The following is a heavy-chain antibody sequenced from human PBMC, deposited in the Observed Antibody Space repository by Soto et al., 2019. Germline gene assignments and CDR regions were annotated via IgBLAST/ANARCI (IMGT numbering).Heavy chain of an antibody. CDR3: ARAYCYYYYGMDV. Sequence: PSETLSLTCAVYGGSFSGYYWSWIRQPPGKGLERIGEINHSGSTNYNPSLKSRVTISVDTSKNQFSLKLSSVTAADTAVYYCARAYCYYYYGMDVWGQGTTVTVSS. V-gene: IGHV4-34*01. CDR2: INHSGST. J-gene: IGHJ6*02. CDR1: GGSFSGYY.